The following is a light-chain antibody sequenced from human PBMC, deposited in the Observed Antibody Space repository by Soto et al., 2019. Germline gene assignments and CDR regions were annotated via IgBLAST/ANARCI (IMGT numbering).Light chain of an antibody. CDR1: STDLATYNY. CDR2: QVT. CDR3: SSSTDSTNYV. J-gene: IGLJ1*01. Sequence: QSVLTQPASVSGSPGQSITISCTGTSTDLATYNYVSWYQQHPGKAPKLMIYQVTNRPSGVSNRFSGSTSGNTASLTIAGLQAEEEADYYCSSSTDSTNYVFGTGTKVTVL. V-gene: IGLV2-14*01.